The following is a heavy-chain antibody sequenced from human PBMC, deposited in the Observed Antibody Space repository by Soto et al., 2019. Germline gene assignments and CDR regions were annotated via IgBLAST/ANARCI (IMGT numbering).Heavy chain of an antibody. J-gene: IGHJ6*03. CDR1: GGSMSPSY. CDR2: IYHSGSF. V-gene: IGHV4-59*08. D-gene: IGHD2-15*01. CDR3: ARGGFYFYHMDV. Sequence: ETLSLTCTVSGGSMSPSYWSWIRQPPGKGLEWIGYIYHSGSFTYNPSLKSRLTISVDKSKNQFSLTLRSVTAADTAVYYCARGGFYFYHMDVWGKGTTVTVSS.